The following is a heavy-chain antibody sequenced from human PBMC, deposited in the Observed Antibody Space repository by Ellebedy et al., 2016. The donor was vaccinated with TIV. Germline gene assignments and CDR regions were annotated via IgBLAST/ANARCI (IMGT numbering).Heavy chain of an antibody. CDR2: INHSGST. V-gene: IGHV4-34*01. J-gene: IGHJ4*02. D-gene: IGHD2-8*01. CDR3: ARAGVN. Sequence: SETLSLXCAVYGGTFSPYFWTWIRRPPGKGLEWIGEINHSGSTNYNPSLKSRVTISVDTSENQFSLKLKYVTAADTAVYYCARAGVNWGQGTLVTVSS. CDR1: GGTFSPYF.